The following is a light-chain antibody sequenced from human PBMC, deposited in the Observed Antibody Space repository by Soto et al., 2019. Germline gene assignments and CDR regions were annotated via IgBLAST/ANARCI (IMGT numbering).Light chain of an antibody. CDR3: QHYDGSPRT. CDR2: GVF. J-gene: IGKJ2*01. Sequence: ETVLTQSPGTVSLSPGERATLSCTTSQSVRSNYLAWYQQKPGQAPRLLIYGVFSRAAGIPDRFSGSGSGTDFTRTISGLEPDDSAVYFCQHYDGSPRTFGPGTKLEI. CDR1: QSVRSNY. V-gene: IGKV3-20*01.